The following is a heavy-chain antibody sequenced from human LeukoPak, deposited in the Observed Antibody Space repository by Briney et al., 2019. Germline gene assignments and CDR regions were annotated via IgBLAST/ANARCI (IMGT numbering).Heavy chain of an antibody. Sequence: GESLKTSCKGSGYSFTSYWIGWVRQMPGKGLEWMGIIYPGDSDTRYSPSFQGQVTISADKSISTAYLQWSSLQASDTAMYYCAREAPGYYYDSSGYSAFDYWGQGTLVTVSS. CDR1: GYSFTSYW. D-gene: IGHD3-22*01. J-gene: IGHJ4*02. V-gene: IGHV5-51*01. CDR2: IYPGDSDT. CDR3: AREAPGYYYDSSGYSAFDY.